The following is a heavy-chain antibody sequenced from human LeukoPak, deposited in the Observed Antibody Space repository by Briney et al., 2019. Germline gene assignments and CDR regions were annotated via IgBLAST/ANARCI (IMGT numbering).Heavy chain of an antibody. CDR1: GGTFSSYA. D-gene: IGHD5-24*01. J-gene: IGHJ4*02. V-gene: IGHV1-69*05. Sequence: ASVKVSCKASGGTFSSYAISWVRQAPGQGLEWMGRIIPICGTANYAQKFQGRVTITTDESTSTAYMELSSLRSEDTAVYYCARDVLEMATIGWLDYWGQGTLVTVSS. CDR2: IIPICGTA. CDR3: ARDVLEMATIGWLDY.